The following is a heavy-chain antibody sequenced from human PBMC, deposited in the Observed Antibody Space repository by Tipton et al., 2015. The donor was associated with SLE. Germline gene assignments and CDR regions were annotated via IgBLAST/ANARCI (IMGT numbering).Heavy chain of an antibody. CDR1: GGSFSGYY. J-gene: IGHJ3*02. CDR3: ARGPGRITMVRGVIAAFDI. CDR2: INHNGST. V-gene: IGHV4-34*01. D-gene: IGHD3-10*01. Sequence: TLSLTCAVYGGSFSGYYWSWIRQPPGKGLEWIGEINHNGSTNYNPSLKNRVTISVDTSKNQFSLKLSSVAAADTAVYYCARGPGRITMVRGVIAAFDIWGQGTMVTVSS.